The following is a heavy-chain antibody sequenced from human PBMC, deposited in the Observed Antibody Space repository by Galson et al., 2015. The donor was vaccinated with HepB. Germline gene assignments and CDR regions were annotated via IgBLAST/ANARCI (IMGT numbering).Heavy chain of an antibody. J-gene: IGHJ4*02. CDR1: GGSISSSSYY. D-gene: IGHD2-2*01. CDR3: ARHPLVPAALYYFDY. Sequence: ETLSLTCTVSGGSISSSSYYWGWIRQPPGKGLEWIGSIYYSGSTYYNPSLKSRVTISVDTSKNQFSLKLSSVTAADTAVYYCARHPLVPAALYYFDYWGQGTLVTVSS. V-gene: IGHV4-39*07. CDR2: IYYSGST.